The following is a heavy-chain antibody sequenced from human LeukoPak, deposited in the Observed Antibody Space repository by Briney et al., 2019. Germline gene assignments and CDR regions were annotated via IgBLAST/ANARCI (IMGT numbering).Heavy chain of an antibody. D-gene: IGHD3-9*01. CDR2: ISGYNGNT. Sequence: GASEKVSCKASGFTFSNYGINWVRQAPGQGLEWMGWISGYNGNTKYAQKFQGRVTMTTDTSTSTAYTELRSLRSDDTAVYYCARDPYDFLTGHYSGSGGDYWGQGTLVTVPS. CDR3: ARDPYDFLTGHYSGSGGDY. V-gene: IGHV1-18*01. CDR1: GFTFSNYG. J-gene: IGHJ4*02.